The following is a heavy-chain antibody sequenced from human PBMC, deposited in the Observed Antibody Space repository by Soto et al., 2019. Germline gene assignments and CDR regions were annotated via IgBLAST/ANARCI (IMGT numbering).Heavy chain of an antibody. V-gene: IGHV3-33*01. CDR2: IWYDGSNK. CDR1: GFTFSNYG. D-gene: IGHD3-22*01. CDR3: ARPRDYSDSSDAFDI. Sequence: GGSLRLSCAASGFTFSNYGMHWVRQAPGKGLEWVAVIWYDGSNKYYGDSVKGRFTISRDNSKNTLYLQMNSLRAEDTAVYYCARPRDYSDSSDAFDIWGQGTMVTVSS. J-gene: IGHJ3*02.